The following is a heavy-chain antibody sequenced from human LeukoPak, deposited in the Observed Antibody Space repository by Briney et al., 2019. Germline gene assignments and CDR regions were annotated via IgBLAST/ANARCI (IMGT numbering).Heavy chain of an antibody. CDR2: IYYSGST. CDR3: AADYGDYYFDS. J-gene: IGHJ4*02. D-gene: IGHD4-17*01. Sequence: PSETLSLTCTVSGGSISSSSYYWGWIRQPPGKKLEWIGKIYYSGSTYYNPSLKSRVTISVDTSKNQFSLKLSSVTAADTAVYYCAADYGDYYFDSWGQGTLVTVSS. V-gene: IGHV4-39*01. CDR1: GGSISSSSYY.